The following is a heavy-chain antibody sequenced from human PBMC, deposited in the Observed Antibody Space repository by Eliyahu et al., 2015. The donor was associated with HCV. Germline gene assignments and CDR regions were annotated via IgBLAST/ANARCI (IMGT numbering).Heavy chain of an antibody. CDR2: INSDGSTT. CDR3: ARGVGSAYYYYFGMDV. CDR1: GLTFTNYW. Sequence: EVQLVESGGGLVQPGGSLRLSCAASGLTFTNYWMHWVRQAPGKGLVWVSLINSDGSTTTYADSVKGRFTISRDNAKNTLYLQMNSLRAEDTAVYYCARGVGSAYYYYFGMDVRGQGTTVTVSS. V-gene: IGHV3-74*01. J-gene: IGHJ6*02. D-gene: IGHD3-10*01.